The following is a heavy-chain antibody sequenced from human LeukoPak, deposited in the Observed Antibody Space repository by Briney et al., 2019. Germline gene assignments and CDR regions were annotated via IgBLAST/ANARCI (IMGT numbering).Heavy chain of an antibody. CDR2: ISWNSGSM. Sequence: SLRLSCAASGFTFDDYAMHWVRQAPGKGLEWVSGISWNSGSMDYADSVKGRLTISRDNAKNSLYLQMNSLRAEDTALYYCARGLQLHDAFDIWGQGTMVTVSS. CDR3: ARGLQLHDAFDI. D-gene: IGHD5-18*01. V-gene: IGHV3-9*01. CDR1: GFTFDDYA. J-gene: IGHJ3*02.